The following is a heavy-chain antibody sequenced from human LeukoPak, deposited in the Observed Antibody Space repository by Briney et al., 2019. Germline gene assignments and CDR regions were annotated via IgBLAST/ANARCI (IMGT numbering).Heavy chain of an antibody. J-gene: IGHJ4*02. CDR3: ARKPYSGSYYEDY. D-gene: IGHD1-26*01. CDR2: ISSSSSYI. Sequence: GGSLRLSCAASGFTFSSYSMNWVRQAPGKGLEWVSSISSSSSYIYYVDSVKGRFTISRDNAKNSLYLQMNSLRAEDTAVYYCARKPYSGSYYEDYWGQGTLVTVSS. CDR1: GFTFSSYS. V-gene: IGHV3-21*01.